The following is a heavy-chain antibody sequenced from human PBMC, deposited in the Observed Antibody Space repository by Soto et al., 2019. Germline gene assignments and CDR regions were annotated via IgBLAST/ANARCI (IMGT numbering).Heavy chain of an antibody. V-gene: IGHV4-31*03. D-gene: IGHD1-26*01. CDR1: GGSISSGGYY. J-gene: IGHJ4*02. CDR3: AREGGIVGATAADY. Sequence: QVQLQESGPGLVKPSQTLSLTCIVSGGSISSGGYYWSWIRQHPGKGLEWIGYIFYSGSTYYNPSLKSRVTLSVDTSKNQFSLKLSSVTAADTAVYYCAREGGIVGATAADYWGQGTLVTVSS. CDR2: IFYSGST.